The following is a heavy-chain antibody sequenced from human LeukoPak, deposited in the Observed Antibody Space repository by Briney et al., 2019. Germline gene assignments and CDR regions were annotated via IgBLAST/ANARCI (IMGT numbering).Heavy chain of an antibody. J-gene: IGHJ6*03. CDR1: GGTFSSYA. D-gene: IGHD5-12*01. CDR2: IIPIFGTA. V-gene: IGHV1-69*06. Sequence: SVKVSCKASGGTFSSYAISWVRQAPGQGLEWMGGIIPIFGTANYAQKFQGRVTITADKSTSTAYMELSSLRSEDTAVYYCAREVATIGTGPLYYYYYYMDVWGKGTTVTISS. CDR3: AREVATIGTGPLYYYYYYMDV.